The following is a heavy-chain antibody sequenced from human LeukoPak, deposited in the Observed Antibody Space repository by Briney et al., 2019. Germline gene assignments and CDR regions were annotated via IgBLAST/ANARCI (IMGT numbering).Heavy chain of an antibody. D-gene: IGHD3-10*01. CDR1: GFTFSSYG. CDR2: ISGSGGST. V-gene: IGHV3-23*01. Sequence: GGSLRLSCAASGFTFSSYGMSWVRQAPGKGLEWVSAISGSGGSTYYADSVKGRFTISRDNSKNTLYLQMNSLRAEDAAVYYCAKGPAMVRGTFDPWGQGTLVTVSS. CDR3: AKGPAMVRGTFDP. J-gene: IGHJ5*02.